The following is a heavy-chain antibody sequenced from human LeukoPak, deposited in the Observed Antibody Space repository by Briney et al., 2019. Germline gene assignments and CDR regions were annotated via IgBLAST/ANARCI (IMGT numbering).Heavy chain of an antibody. CDR3: AREVLSTGFPIGTYYYDSSGYRRHFDY. CDR1: GFTFSSYE. J-gene: IGHJ4*02. Sequence: PGGPLRLSCAASGFTFSSYEMNWVRQAPGKGLEWVSYISSSGSTIYYADSVKGRFTISRDNAKNSLYLQMNSLRAEDTAVYYCAREVLSTGFPIGTYYYDSSGYRRHFDYWGQGTLVTVSS. V-gene: IGHV3-48*03. CDR2: ISSSGSTI. D-gene: IGHD3-22*01.